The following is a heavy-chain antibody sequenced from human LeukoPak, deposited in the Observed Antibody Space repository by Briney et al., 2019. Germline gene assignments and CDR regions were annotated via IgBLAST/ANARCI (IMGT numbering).Heavy chain of an antibody. CDR3: AREGNDYYYDQ. CDR2: ITGDCKYI. Sequence: GGSLRLSCAASGFIFKTYTMTWVRQAPGKGLEWVSSITGDCKYITYADSVKGWFTISRDNAKNSLYLQVASLRGDDTATYYCAREGNDYYYDQWGQGTLVTVSP. V-gene: IGHV3-21*01. J-gene: IGHJ4*02. D-gene: IGHD3-16*01. CDR1: GFIFKTYT.